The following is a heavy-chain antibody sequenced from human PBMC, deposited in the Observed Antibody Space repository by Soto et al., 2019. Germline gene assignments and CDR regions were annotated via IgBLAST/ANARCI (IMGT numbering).Heavy chain of an antibody. CDR1: GYTFTSYG. CDR2: ISAYNGNT. J-gene: IGHJ3*02. V-gene: IGHV1-18*01. Sequence: ASVKVSCKASGYTFTSYGISWVRQAPGQGLEWMGRISAYNGNTNYAQKLQCRVTMTTDTSTSTAYMELRSLRSDDTALYYCARVNDFWSGYYAFDIWGQGTMVTVSS. D-gene: IGHD3-3*01. CDR3: ARVNDFWSGYYAFDI.